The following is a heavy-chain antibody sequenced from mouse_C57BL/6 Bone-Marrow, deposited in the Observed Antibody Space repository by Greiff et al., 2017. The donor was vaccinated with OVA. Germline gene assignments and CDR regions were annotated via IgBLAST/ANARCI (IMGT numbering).Heavy chain of an antibody. D-gene: IGHD2-1*01. CDR3: ARGMVTTSYYYAMDY. Sequence: SGAELVRPGASVKMSCKASGYTFTSYNMHWVKQTPRQGLEWIGAIYPGNGDTSYNQKFKGKATLTVDKSSSTAYMQLSSLTSEDSAVYFCARGMVTTSYYYAMDYWGQGTSVTVSS. CDR2: IYPGNGDT. CDR1: GYTFTSYN. J-gene: IGHJ4*01. V-gene: IGHV1-12*01.